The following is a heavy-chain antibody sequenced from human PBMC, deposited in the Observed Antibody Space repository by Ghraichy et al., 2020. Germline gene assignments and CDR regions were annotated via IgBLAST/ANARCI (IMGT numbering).Heavy chain of an antibody. Sequence: SETLSPTCTVSGGSISSSTYYWGWIRQPPGKGLEWIGSIYYNGNTYYNPSLQSRVTISVDTSKNQFSLNLSSVTAADTAVYYCARLIAVPARGIDYWGQGTLATVSS. CDR1: GGSISSSTYY. CDR2: IYYNGNT. V-gene: IGHV4-39*01. J-gene: IGHJ4*02. D-gene: IGHD6-19*01. CDR3: ARLIAVPARGIDY.